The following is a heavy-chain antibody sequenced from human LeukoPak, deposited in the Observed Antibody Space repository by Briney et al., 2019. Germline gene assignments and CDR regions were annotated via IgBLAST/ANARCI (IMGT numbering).Heavy chain of an antibody. CDR2: ISSRSSTI. J-gene: IGHJ4*02. CDR3: ARGEDY. V-gene: IGHV3-48*02. Sequence: QTGGSLRLSFAASGFTFHFYSMTWVRQAPGKGLEWVSYISSRSSTIYYTDSVKGRFTVSRDNAKNSLNLQMNSLRDEDTAVYYSARGEDYWGQGTLVTVSS. CDR1: GFTFHFYS.